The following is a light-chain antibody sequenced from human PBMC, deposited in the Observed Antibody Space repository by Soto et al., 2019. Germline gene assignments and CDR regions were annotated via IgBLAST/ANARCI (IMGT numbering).Light chain of an antibody. J-gene: IGLJ3*02. Sequence: QSVLTQPPSASGSPGQSVTISCTGTSSDVGGSNFVSWYQQHPGKAPKLMIYEVSKRPSGVPARFSGSKSGNTASLTVSGLQAEDEADYYCISSAGGYTWVFGGGTQLTVL. V-gene: IGLV2-8*01. CDR2: EVS. CDR3: ISSAGGYTWV. CDR1: SSDVGGSNF.